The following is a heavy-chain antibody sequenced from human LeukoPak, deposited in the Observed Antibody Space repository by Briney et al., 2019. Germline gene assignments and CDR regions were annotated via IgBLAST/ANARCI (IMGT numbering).Heavy chain of an antibody. Sequence: GASVKVSCKASGYTFTSYGISWVRQAPGQGLEWMGWISAYNGNTNYAQKLQGRVTMTTDTSTSTAYMELRSLRSDDTAVYYCARDFPVNQMSGSGTSDYGMDVWGQGTTVTVSS. V-gene: IGHV1-18*01. CDR3: ARDFPVNQMSGSGTSDYGMDV. CDR1: GYTFTSYG. D-gene: IGHD3-10*01. CDR2: ISAYNGNT. J-gene: IGHJ6*02.